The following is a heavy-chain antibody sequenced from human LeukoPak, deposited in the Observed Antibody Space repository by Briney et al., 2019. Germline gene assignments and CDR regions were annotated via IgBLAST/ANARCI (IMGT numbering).Heavy chain of an antibody. J-gene: IGHJ3*02. D-gene: IGHD1-26*01. CDR2: IYYSGST. Sequence: ASETLSLTCTVSGGSISSSSDYWGWIRQPPGKALERIGSIYYSGSTYYNPSLKSRVTISVDTSKNQFSLKLSSVTAADTAVYYCARGSYDAFDIWGQGTMVTVSS. V-gene: IGHV4-39*01. CDR3: ARGSYDAFDI. CDR1: GGSISSSSDY.